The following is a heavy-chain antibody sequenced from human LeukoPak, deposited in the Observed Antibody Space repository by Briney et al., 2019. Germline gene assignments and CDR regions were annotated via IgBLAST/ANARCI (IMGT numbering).Heavy chain of an antibody. CDR1: GGTFSSYA. CDR2: IIPIFGTA. D-gene: IGHD3-10*01. J-gene: IGHJ3*02. CDR3: ARDDLGSYYPDAFDI. V-gene: IGHV1-69*13. Sequence: ASVKVSCKASGGTFSSYAISWVRQAPGQGLEWMGGIIPIFGTANYAQKFQGRVTITADESTSTAYMELSSLRSEDTAVYYCARDDLGSYYPDAFDIWGQGTMVTVSS.